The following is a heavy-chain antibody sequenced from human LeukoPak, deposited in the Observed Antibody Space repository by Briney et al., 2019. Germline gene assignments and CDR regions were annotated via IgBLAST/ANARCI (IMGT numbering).Heavy chain of an antibody. CDR3: ARDLSGYFDY. CDR1: GGTFSSYA. Sequence: GASVKVSCKASGGTFSSYAISWVRQAPGQGLEWMGRIIPILGIANYAQKFQGRVTITADKSTSTAYMELSSLRSEDTAAYYCARDLSGYFDYWGQGTLVTVSS. V-gene: IGHV1-69*04. CDR2: IIPILGIA. J-gene: IGHJ4*02. D-gene: IGHD2/OR15-2a*01.